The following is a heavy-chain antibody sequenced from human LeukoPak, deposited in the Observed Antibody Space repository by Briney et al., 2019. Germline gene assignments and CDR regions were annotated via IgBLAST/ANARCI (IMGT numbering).Heavy chain of an antibody. CDR3: ARRYGYGGLIDY. D-gene: IGHD5-18*01. V-gene: IGHV4-59*08. J-gene: IGHJ4*02. Sequence: SETLSLTCTVSGGSISSYYWSWIRQPPGKGLEWIGYIYYSGSTNYNPSLKSRVTISVDTSKNQFSLKLSSVTAADTAVYYCARRYGYGGLIDYWGQGTLVTVSS. CDR2: IYYSGST. CDR1: GGSISSYY.